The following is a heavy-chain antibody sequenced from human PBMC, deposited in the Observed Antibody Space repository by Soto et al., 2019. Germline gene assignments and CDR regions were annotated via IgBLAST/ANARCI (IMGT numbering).Heavy chain of an antibody. CDR3: ASSYCGGNCYSNLPLDYYYYGMDV. D-gene: IGHD2-21*02. Sequence: SETLSLTCAVSGGSISSGGYCWSWIRQPPGKGLEWIGYIYHSGSTYYNPSLKSRVTISVDRSKNQFSLKLSSVTAADTAMYYCASSYCGGNCYSNLPLDYYYYGMDVWGQGTTVTVSS. CDR2: IYHSGST. J-gene: IGHJ6*02. CDR1: GGSISSGGYC. V-gene: IGHV4-30-2*01.